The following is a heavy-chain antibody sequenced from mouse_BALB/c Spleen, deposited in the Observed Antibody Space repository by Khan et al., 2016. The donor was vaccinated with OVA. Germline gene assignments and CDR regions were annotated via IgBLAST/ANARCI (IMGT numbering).Heavy chain of an antibody. D-gene: IGHD1-1*01. V-gene: IGHV9-3-1*01. CDR1: WHTFTNFG. Sequence: QIQMVQSGPELKKPGETVKISCKASWHTFTNFGMNWVKQAPGKGLKWMGWINTYTGQPTYADDLNGRYAFSLEASARTAYLQINNLTYEDADTYLCDRPHYLSYDMDNGGQGNSDSVS. CDR3: DRPHYLSYDMDN. J-gene: IGHJ4*01. CDR2: INTYTGQP.